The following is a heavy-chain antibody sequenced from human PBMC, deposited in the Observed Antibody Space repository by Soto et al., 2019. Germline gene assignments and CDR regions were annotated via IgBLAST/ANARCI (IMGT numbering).Heavy chain of an antibody. V-gene: IGHV4-34*01. CDR2: MRHSGGT. CDR3: ARVERGTATTVVDAFDI. J-gene: IGHJ3*02. Sequence: QVQLQQWGAGLLKPSETLSLTCAVYGGFVSSGSYYWSWIRQPPGKGLEWIGEMRHSGGTHFIPSLKSQVTISVDTPKNQFSLKLSSVTAADTALYYCARVERGTATTVVDAFDIWGPGTMVTVSS. CDR1: GGFVSSGSYY. D-gene: IGHD1-1*01.